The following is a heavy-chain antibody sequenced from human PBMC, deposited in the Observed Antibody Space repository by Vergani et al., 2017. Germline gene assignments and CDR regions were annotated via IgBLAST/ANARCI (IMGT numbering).Heavy chain of an antibody. CDR3: GKDLGGYVVAEPVDD. Sequence: EVELLESGGGLVQPGGSLRLSCATSGFTFNTYAMTWVRQAPGKGLEWVSGISGSGDDTYYADSVKGRFASSRDNFKNTLYLQMDSLRAEDTAIYYCGKDLGGYVVAEPVDDWGQGTLVTVSS. D-gene: IGHD2-15*01. CDR2: ISGSGDDT. J-gene: IGHJ4*02. CDR1: GFTFNTYA. V-gene: IGHV3-23*01.